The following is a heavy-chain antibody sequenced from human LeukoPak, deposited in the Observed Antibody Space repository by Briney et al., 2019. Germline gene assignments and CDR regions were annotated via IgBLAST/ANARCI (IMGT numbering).Heavy chain of an antibody. CDR1: GYTLTSYY. V-gene: IGHV1-46*01. Sequence: GASVKVSCKASGYTLTSYYVHWVRQAPTQGLEWMGIINPSGGSTSYAQKFQGRVTMTRDTSTSTVYMELSSLRSEDTAVYYCARGAQASITMVRGVVDYWGQGTLVTVSS. CDR3: ARGAQASITMVRGVVDY. J-gene: IGHJ4*02. D-gene: IGHD3-10*01. CDR2: INPSGGST.